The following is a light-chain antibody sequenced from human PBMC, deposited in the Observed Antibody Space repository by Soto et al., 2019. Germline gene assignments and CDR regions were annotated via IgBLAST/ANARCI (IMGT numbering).Light chain of an antibody. V-gene: IGLV2-11*01. Sequence: QSALTQPRSVSGSPGQSVTISCTGTSSDVGGYEYVSWYQHHPGKAPKLIIYDVTKRPSGVPDRLSGSKSGNTASLTISGLQTEDEADYYCCSYAGYYTVYVFGAGTKLTVL. CDR3: CSYAGYYTVYV. J-gene: IGLJ1*01. CDR2: DVT. CDR1: SSDVGGYEY.